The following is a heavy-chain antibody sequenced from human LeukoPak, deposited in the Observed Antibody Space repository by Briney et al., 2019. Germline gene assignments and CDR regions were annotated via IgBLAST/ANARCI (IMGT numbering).Heavy chain of an antibody. J-gene: IGHJ4*02. CDR1: GFTFRSYA. CDR3: ASGVVFYDSSGSHFEY. Sequence: QSGGSLRLSCAASGFTFRSYAMNWVRQAPGKGLEWVSYISSSSSTIYYADSVKGRFTISRDNAKNSLYLQMNSLRDEDTAVYYCASGVVFYDSSGSHFEYWGQGTLVTVSS. D-gene: IGHD3-22*01. CDR2: ISSSSSTI. V-gene: IGHV3-48*02.